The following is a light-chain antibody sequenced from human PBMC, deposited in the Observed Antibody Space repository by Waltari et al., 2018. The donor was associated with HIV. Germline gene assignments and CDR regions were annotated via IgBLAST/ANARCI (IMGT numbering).Light chain of an antibody. Sequence: DIVMTQSPFSLPVTPGEPASISCRFSQILLHSNGYTYLDWYLQKPGQSPQLLIYLGSNRSSGVPDRFSCSGSGTDFTLKISRVEAEDVGVYYCMQALQTPITFGQGTRLEIK. J-gene: IGKJ5*01. CDR3: MQALQTPIT. CDR2: LGS. V-gene: IGKV2-28*01. CDR1: QILLHSNGYTY.